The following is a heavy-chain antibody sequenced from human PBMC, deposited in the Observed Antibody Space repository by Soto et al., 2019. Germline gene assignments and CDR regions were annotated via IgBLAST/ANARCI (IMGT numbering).Heavy chain of an antibody. J-gene: IGHJ6*02. CDR1: GGSISSSSYD. D-gene: IGHD1-26*01. CDR2: IYYSGST. CDR3: ARQAKLWSYDYYYYGMDV. V-gene: IGHV4-39*01. Sequence: SETLSLTCTVSGGSISSSSYDWGWIRQPPGKGLEWIGSIYYSGSTYYNPSLKSRVTISVDTSKNQFSLKLSSVTAADTAVYYCARQAKLWSYDYYYYGMDVWGQGTTVTVSS.